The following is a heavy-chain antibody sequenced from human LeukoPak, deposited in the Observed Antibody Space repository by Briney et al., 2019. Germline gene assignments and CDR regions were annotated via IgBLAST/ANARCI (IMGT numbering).Heavy chain of an antibody. Sequence: ASVKVSCKASGGTFSSYAISWVRQAPGQGLEWMGGIIPIFGTANYAQKFQGRVTITTDESTSTAYMELSSLRSEDTAVYYCARGPGITMLRGVPYYFGYWGQGTLVTVSS. CDR2: IIPIFGTA. D-gene: IGHD3-10*01. CDR1: GGTFSSYA. J-gene: IGHJ4*02. CDR3: ARGPGITMLRGVPYYFGY. V-gene: IGHV1-69*05.